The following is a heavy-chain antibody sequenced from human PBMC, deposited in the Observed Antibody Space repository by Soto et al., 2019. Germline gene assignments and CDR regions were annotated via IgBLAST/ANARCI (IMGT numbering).Heavy chain of an antibody. CDR3: AMAVGYYYGMDV. V-gene: IGHV1-18*01. D-gene: IGHD6-19*01. CDR2: ISGYNGNT. J-gene: IGHJ6*02. Sequence: QVQLVQSGAEVKKPGASVKVSCKASGYTFTSYGISWVRQAPGQGLEWMGWISGYNGNTNYAQKLQGRVTMSTATSTSTAYIELSSQRSDDTAVYYCAMAVGYYYGMDVWGQGTTVTVSS. CDR1: GYTFTSYG.